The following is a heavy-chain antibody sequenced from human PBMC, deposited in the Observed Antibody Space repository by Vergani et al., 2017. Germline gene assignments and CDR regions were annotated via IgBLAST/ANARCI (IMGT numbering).Heavy chain of an antibody. D-gene: IGHD6-13*01. CDR1: GFTFDDYA. CDR3: VKDISASGNYWYFDL. V-gene: IGHV3-9*01. Sequence: EVQLVESGGGLVQPGRSLRLSCEASGFTFDDYAMHWVRQAPGKGLEWVSGINWNSDSIAYAYSVKGRFTISRDNAKNSLYLQMNRLPAEDTALYYCVKDISASGNYWYFDLCGRGTLVTVSS. J-gene: IGHJ2*01. CDR2: INWNSDSI.